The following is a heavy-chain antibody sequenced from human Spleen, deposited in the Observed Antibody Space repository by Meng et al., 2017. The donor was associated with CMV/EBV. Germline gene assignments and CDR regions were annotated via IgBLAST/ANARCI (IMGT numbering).Heavy chain of an antibody. V-gene: IGHV4-34*01. CDR3: GSVKRLGVDH. CDR1: GGSFSGYY. D-gene: IGHD1-1*01. CDR2: MYYTGTT. Sequence: VQLQQWGAVLLKPSETLALTCAVYGGSFSGYYWGWIRQPPGKVLEWIGTMYYTGTTYYNPSLKSRVTISLNTSKNQFSLKLTSLTAADTAMYYCGSVKRLGVDHWGQGTLVTVSS. J-gene: IGHJ4*02.